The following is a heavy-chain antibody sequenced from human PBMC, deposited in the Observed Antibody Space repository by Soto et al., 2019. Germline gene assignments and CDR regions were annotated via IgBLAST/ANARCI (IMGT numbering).Heavy chain of an antibody. CDR2: INPNSGGT. D-gene: IGHD6-19*01. CDR3: ARQWLLDWHFDY. CDR1: GYTFTGYY. Sequence: GASVKVSSKASGYTFTGYYMHWVRQAPGQGLEWMGWINPNSGGTNYAQKFQGWVTMTRDTSISTAYMELSRLRSDDTAVYYCARQWLLDWHFDYWGQGTLVTVSS. J-gene: IGHJ4*02. V-gene: IGHV1-2*04.